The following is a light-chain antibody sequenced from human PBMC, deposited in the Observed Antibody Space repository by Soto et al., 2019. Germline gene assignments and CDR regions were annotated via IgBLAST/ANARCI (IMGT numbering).Light chain of an antibody. CDR1: NIGSMS. Sequence: SYEPTQPPSVSVAPGQTARITCGGNNIGSMSVHWYQQKPGQAPVLVIYYEIDRPSGIPERFSGSNSGNTATLTITRVDAGDEADYYCHVWDSDSDHPVFGGGTKLTVL. J-gene: IGLJ2*01. CDR3: HVWDSDSDHPV. CDR2: YEI. V-gene: IGLV3-21*04.